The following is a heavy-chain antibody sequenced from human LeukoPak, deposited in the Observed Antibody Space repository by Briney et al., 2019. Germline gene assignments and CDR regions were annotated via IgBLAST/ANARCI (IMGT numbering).Heavy chain of an antibody. J-gene: IGHJ5*02. CDR2: IIPIFGTA. D-gene: IGHD6-13*01. CDR1: GGTFSSYA. CDR3: AREVLSSDGSSWYWGDWFDP. Sequence: GASVTVSCKASGGTFSSYAISWVRQAPGQGLGWMGGIIPIFGTANYAQKFEGRVTITADGSTSTAYMELSSLRSEDTAVYYCAREVLSSDGSSWYWGDWFDPWGQGTLVTVSS. V-gene: IGHV1-69*13.